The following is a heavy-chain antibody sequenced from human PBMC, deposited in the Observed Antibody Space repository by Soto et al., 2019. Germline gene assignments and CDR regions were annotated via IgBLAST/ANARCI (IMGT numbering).Heavy chain of an antibody. CDR1: GYPFTHYG. D-gene: IGHD3-16*01. CDR2: ISPFNGNT. V-gene: IGHV1-18*01. Sequence: QVQLVQSGAEVKKPGASVRVSCKSSGYPFTHYGITWIRQAPGQGLEWMAWISPFNGNTNYGETLQGRVTLTTETSTSTVYIELRRLRSDDTAVYYCARDQSFDRTYYYAIHVWGQGTTVTVSS. CDR3: ARDQSFDRTYYYAIHV. J-gene: IGHJ6*02.